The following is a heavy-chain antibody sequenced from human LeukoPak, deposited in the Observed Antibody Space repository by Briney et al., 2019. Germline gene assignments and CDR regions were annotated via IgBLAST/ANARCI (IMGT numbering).Heavy chain of an antibody. CDR2: TYYSGST. V-gene: IGHV4-39*01. CDR1: GGSISSSSYY. CDR3: ARHVLPRSAMTTFYVSYFDY. J-gene: IGHJ4*02. Sequence: SETLSLTCTVSGGSISSSSYYWGWIRQPPGKGLEWIGSTYYSGSTYYNPSLKSRVTISVGTSKNQFSLKLSSVTAADTAVYYSARHVLPRSAMTTFYVSYFDYWGQGTLVTVSS. D-gene: IGHD3-16*01.